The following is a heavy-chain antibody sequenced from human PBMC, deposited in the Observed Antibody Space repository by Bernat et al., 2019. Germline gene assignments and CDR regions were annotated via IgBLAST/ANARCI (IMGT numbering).Heavy chain of an antibody. CDR2: IWYDGSNK. CDR1: GFTFSSYG. J-gene: IGHJ6*02. Sequence: QVQLVESGGGVVQPGRSLRLSCAASGFTFSSYGMHWVRQAPGKGLEWVAVIWYDGSNKYYADSVKGRFTISRDNSKNTLYLQMNSLRAEDTAVYYCANPIDYYGMDVWGQGTTVTVSS. CDR3: ANPIDYYGMDV. V-gene: IGHV3-33*06.